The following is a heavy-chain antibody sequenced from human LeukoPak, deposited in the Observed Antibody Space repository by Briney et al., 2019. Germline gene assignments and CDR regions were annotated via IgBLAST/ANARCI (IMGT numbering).Heavy chain of an antibody. V-gene: IGHV4-34*01. Sequence: SETLSLTRAVYGGSFSGYYWSWIRQPPGKGLEWIGEINHSGSTNYNPSLKSRVTISVDTSKNQFSLKLSSVTAADTAVYYCARKRRPLDYWGQGTLVTVSS. CDR2: INHSGST. CDR3: ARKRRPLDY. J-gene: IGHJ4*02. CDR1: GGSFSGYY.